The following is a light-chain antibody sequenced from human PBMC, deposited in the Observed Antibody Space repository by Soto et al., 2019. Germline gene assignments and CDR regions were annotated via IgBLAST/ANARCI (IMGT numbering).Light chain of an antibody. Sequence: ELVLTQSPVALSLSSGERATFSCRASQSVSSILLTWYQQKPGQAPRLLIYGVSSWATGIPDRFSGSGSGTDFTLTISKVEPEDFAVYFCQHYGDSSWTFGQVSRVEIK. CDR2: GVS. J-gene: IGKJ1*01. CDR1: QSVSSIL. V-gene: IGKV3-20*01. CDR3: QHYGDSSWT.